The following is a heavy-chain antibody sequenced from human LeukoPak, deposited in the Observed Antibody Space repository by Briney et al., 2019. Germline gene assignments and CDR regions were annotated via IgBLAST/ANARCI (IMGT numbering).Heavy chain of an antibody. V-gene: IGHV3-20*04. D-gene: IGHD2-15*01. CDR1: GFTFDDYG. CDR3: ARGYCSGGSCYSIDY. CDR2: INWNGGST. Sequence: GGSLRLXCAASGFTFDDYGMSWVRQAPGKGLEWVSGINWNGGSTGYADSVKGRFTISRDNAKNSLYLQMNSLRAEDTALYYCARGYCSGGSCYSIDYWGQGTLVTVSS. J-gene: IGHJ4*02.